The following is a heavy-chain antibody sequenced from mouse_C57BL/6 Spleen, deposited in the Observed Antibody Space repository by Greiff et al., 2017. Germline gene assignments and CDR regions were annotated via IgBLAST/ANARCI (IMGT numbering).Heavy chain of an antibody. CDR1: GFTFSDYY. J-gene: IGHJ4*01. D-gene: IGHD3-1*01. Sequence: EVQLVESEGGLVQPGSSMKLSCTASGFTFSDYYMAWVRQVPEKGLEWVANINYDGSSTYYLDSLKSRFIISRDNAKNILYLQMSSLKSEDTATYYCARDRGPLYAMDYWGQGTSVTVSS. CDR3: ARDRGPLYAMDY. V-gene: IGHV5-16*01. CDR2: INYDGSST.